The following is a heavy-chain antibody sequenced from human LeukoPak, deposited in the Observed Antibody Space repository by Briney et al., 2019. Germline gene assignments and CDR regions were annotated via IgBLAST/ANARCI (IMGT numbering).Heavy chain of an antibody. CDR1: GYTFTSYA. D-gene: IGHD2-15*01. Sequence: ASVKVSCKASGYTFTSYAMHWVRQAPGQRLEWMGWINAGNGNTKYSRKFQGRVTITRDTSASTAYMELSSLRSEDTAVYYCARNKDCSGGSCYPGKGMDVWGKGTTVTVSS. J-gene: IGHJ6*04. CDR3: ARNKDCSGGSCYPGKGMDV. CDR2: INAGNGNT. V-gene: IGHV1-3*01.